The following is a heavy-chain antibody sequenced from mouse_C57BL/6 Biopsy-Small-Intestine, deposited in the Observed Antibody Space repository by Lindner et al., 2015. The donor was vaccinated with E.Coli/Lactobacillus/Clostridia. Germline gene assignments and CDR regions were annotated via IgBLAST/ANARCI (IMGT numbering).Heavy chain of an antibody. Sequence: SVKVSCKASGYTFTSYGISWMRQAPGQGLEWMGWISPYNGNTNFAQKLQDRVTMTTDTSTNTVYMELRSLTSDDTAVYYCARDAIPRSISATENWFAPWGQGTLVTVSS. J-gene: IGHJ4*01. D-gene: IGHD4-1*01. V-gene: IGHV1-7*01. CDR2: ISPYNGNT. CDR3: ARDAIPRSISATENWFAP. CDR1: GYTFTSYG.